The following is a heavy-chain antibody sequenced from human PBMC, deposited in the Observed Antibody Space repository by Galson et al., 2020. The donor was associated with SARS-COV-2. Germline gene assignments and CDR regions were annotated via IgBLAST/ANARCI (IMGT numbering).Heavy chain of an antibody. Sequence: SETLSLTCAVYGGSFSGHYWSWIRQSPGKGLEWIGEITQSGSVNYTPSLKSRVTISADTSKNQFSLELRSVTAADTAMYYCARGLLQTTMVIVVFTSASVYFDSWSQGTLVSVSS. V-gene: IGHV4-34*01. D-gene: IGHD3-22*01. CDR2: ITQSGSV. CDR3: ARGLLQTTMVIVVFTSASVYFDS. J-gene: IGHJ4*02. CDR1: GGSFSGHY.